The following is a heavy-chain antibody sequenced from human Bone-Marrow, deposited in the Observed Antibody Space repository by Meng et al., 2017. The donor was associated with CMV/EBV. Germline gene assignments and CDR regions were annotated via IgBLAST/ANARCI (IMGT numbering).Heavy chain of an antibody. J-gene: IGHJ6*02. V-gene: IGHV3-38-3*01. CDR2: ISGGST. D-gene: IGHD2-15*01. Sequence: GGSLRLSCAASGFTVSSNEMSWVRQAPGKGLEWVSSISGGSTYYADSRKGRFTISRDNAKNSLYLQMNSLRAEDTAVYYCAREVVVVAATAYYYYGMDVWGQGTTVTVSS. CDR1: GFTVSSNE. CDR3: AREVVVVAATAYYYYGMDV.